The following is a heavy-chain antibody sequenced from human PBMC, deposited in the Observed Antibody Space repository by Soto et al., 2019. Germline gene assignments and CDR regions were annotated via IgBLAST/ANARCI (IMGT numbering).Heavy chain of an antibody. D-gene: IGHD2-2*01. CDR1: GFSFSSYA. CDR2: ISYDGSNK. J-gene: IGHJ6*04. V-gene: IGHV3-30-3*01. Sequence: WGSLRLSCAASGFSFSSYAMHWVRQAPGKGLEWVAVISYDGSNKYYADSVKGRFTISRDNSKKTLYLQMNSLRAEDTAVYYCASLIVVVPVAKRAGGTEVWGNRTTVT. CDR3: ASLIVVVPVAKRAGGTEV.